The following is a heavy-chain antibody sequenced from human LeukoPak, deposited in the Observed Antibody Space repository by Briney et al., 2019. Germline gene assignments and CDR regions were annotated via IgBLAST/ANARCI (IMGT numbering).Heavy chain of an antibody. V-gene: IGHV3-7*03. CDR1: GFTFSLYW. CDR2: IKQDGSEK. Sequence: GGSLRLSCAASGFTFSLYWMNWVRRAPGKGLEWVANIKQDGSEKNYVDSVKGRFTISRDNAKNSLYLQMNNLRVEDTAMYYCAGGTGFIIKDWGQGTLVTISS. D-gene: IGHD3-9*01. CDR3: AGGTGFIIKD. J-gene: IGHJ4*02.